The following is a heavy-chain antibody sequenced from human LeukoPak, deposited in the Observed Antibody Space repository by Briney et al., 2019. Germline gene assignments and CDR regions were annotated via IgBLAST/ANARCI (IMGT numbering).Heavy chain of an antibody. CDR2: IHASGST. Sequence: SETLFLTCSVSVGSISRYYWSWIRLPPGKGLEWIGYIHASGSTHYNSSLKSRVTILLDTSKNQFSLEVISLTAADTAVYYCARRFFDQDFFDCWGQGTLVTVSS. CDR1: VGSISRYY. D-gene: IGHD3-9*01. V-gene: IGHV4-4*09. CDR3: ARRFFDQDFFDC. J-gene: IGHJ4*02.